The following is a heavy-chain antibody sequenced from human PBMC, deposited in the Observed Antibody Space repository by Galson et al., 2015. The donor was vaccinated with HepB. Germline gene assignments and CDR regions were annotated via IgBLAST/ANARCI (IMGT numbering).Heavy chain of an antibody. CDR1: GRTFRNYA. D-gene: IGHD3-16*01. CDR2: IIPIFGRP. CDR3: SHGFDGY. J-gene: IGHJ4*02. Sequence: SVKVSCKASGRTFRNYAFNWVRQAPGQGLEWMGGIIPIFGRPNYAQRFQGRVTITADESTSTAYLELSGLKSGDTAVYYCSHGFDGYWGQGTLVTVSS. V-gene: IGHV1-69*13.